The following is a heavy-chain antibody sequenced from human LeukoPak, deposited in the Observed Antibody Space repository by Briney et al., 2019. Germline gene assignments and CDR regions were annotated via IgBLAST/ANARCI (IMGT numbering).Heavy chain of an antibody. D-gene: IGHD6-6*01. CDR2: IYPGDSDT. J-gene: IGHJ5*02. CDR1: GYSFTSYR. CDR3: ARYSSSAGWLDP. V-gene: IGHV5-51*01. Sequence: GESLKISCKGSGYSFTSYRIGWVRQVPGKGLEWMGIIYPGDSDTRYSPSFQGQVTISADKSISTAHVQWSSLKASDTAMYYCARYSSSAGWLDPWGQGTLVTISS.